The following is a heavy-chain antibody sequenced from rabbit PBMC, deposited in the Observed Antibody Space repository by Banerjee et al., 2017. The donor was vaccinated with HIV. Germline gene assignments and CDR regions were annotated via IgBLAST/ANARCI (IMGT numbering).Heavy chain of an antibody. CDR3: ARETSSGWGVLLYYFNL. Sequence: QEQLEESGGGLVKPGGTLTLTCKASGIDFSTYSYMCWVRQAPGKGLEWIACICAGISDSTYYASWAKGRFTISETSSTTVTLQMTSLTAADTATYFCARETSSGWGVLLYYFNLWGQGTLVTVS. J-gene: IGHJ4*01. D-gene: IGHD4-1*01. V-gene: IGHV1S45*01. CDR2: ICAGISDST. CDR1: GIDFSTYSY.